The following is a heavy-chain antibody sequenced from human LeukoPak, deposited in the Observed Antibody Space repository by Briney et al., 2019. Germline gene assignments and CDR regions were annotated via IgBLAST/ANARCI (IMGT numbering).Heavy chain of an antibody. CDR2: IWYDGSNK. CDR3: AKDPRITGTGFY. V-gene: IGHV3-33*06. CDR1: GFTFSSYG. J-gene: IGHJ4*02. D-gene: IGHD1-20*01. Sequence: GGSLRLSCAASGFTFSSYGMHWVRQAPGKGLEWVAVIWYDGSNKYYADSVKGRFTISRDNSKNTLNLQMNSLRAEDTAVYYCAKDPRITGTGFYWGQGTLVTVSS.